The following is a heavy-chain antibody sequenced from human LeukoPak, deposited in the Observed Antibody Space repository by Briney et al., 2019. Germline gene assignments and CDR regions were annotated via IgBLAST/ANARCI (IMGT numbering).Heavy chain of an antibody. V-gene: IGHV3-21*06. Sequence: GGSLRLSCAASGFTFSGYAMNWVRQAPGKGLEWVSSINGGGNTFYADSVKGRFAISRDNAKNSLYLQKNGLRAEDTAVYYCARDPAEADCWGQGTLVTVSS. CDR1: GFTFSGYA. CDR2: INGGGNT. J-gene: IGHJ4*02. CDR3: ARDPAEADC.